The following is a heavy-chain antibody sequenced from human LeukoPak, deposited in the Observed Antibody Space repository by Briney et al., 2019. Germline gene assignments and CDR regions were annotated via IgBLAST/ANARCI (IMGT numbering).Heavy chain of an antibody. D-gene: IGHD2-2*01. J-gene: IGHJ4*02. CDR3: ARDCSSTSCLIDY. CDR2: ISAYNGNT. CDR1: GYTFTSYG. Sequence: ASVKVSCNASGYTFTSYGISWVRQAPGQGLEWRGWISAYNGNTNYAQKLQGRVTMPTDTSTSTAYLELRSLRSEDTAVYYCARDCSSTSCLIDYWGQGTLVPVSS. V-gene: IGHV1-18*01.